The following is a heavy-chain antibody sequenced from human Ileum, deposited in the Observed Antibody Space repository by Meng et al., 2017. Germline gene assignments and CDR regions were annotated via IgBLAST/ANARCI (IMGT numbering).Heavy chain of an antibody. CDR2: IDQSGNS. CDR1: GASVSANSY. J-gene: IGHJ4*02. Sequence: QVLLQEAEPVLAEPSEILSLTCSVSGASVSANSYWSWVRQPPVKGLAWIGQIDQSGNSYYSPSLKSRVTMSIDKSKNQFSLRLTSVTAADTAVYYCARHGGYYQNFWGQGTLVTVSS. D-gene: IGHD4/OR15-4a*01. CDR3: ARHGGYYQNF. V-gene: IGHV4-4*02.